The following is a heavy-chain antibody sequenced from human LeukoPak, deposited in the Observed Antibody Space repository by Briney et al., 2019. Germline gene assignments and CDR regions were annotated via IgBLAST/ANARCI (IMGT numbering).Heavy chain of an antibody. CDR3: ARDLTYYYDSSGP. V-gene: IGHV4-39*07. J-gene: IGHJ5*02. D-gene: IGHD3-22*01. Sequence: SETLSLTCTVSGGSINCNDYYWGWVRQPPGKGLEWIGTIYYSGSTYYNPSLKSRITVSIDTSKNQFSLKLSSVTAADTAVYYCARDLTYYYDSSGPWGQGTLVTVSS. CDR1: GGSINCNDYY. CDR2: IYYSGST.